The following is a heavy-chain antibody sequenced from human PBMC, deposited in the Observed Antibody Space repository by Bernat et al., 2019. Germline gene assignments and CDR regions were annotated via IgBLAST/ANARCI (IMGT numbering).Heavy chain of an antibody. D-gene: IGHD2-15*01. CDR1: GFTFSSYS. V-gene: IGHV3-48*01. J-gene: IGHJ4*02. CDR2: ISSSSSTI. CDR3: ARDRMAADILITCDY. Sequence: VQLVESGGGLVQPGGSLRLSCAASGFTFSSYSMNWVRQAPGKGLEWVSYISSSSSTIYYADSVKGRFTISRDNAKNSLYLQMNSLRAEDTAVYYCARDRMAADILITCDYWGQGTLVTVSS.